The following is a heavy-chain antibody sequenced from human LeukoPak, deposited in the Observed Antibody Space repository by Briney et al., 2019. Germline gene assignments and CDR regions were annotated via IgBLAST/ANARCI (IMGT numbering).Heavy chain of an antibody. D-gene: IGHD6-6*01. CDR2: TYYRSKWYT. J-gene: IGHJ6*03. CDR3: AREGLRIAARIHYYYMDV. Sequence: SQTLSLTCAISGDSASSNSAAWNWIRQSPSRGLEWLGRTYYRSKWYTDYAVSVKSRLTINPDTSKNQFSLQLNSVTPEDTAVYYCAREGLRIAARIHYYYMDVWGKGTTVTVSS. CDR1: GDSASSNSAA. V-gene: IGHV6-1*01.